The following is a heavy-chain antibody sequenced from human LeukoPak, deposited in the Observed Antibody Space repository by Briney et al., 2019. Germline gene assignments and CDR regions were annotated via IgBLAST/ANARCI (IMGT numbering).Heavy chain of an antibody. J-gene: IGHJ4*02. Sequence: SETLSLTCAVYGGSFSGYYWSWIRQPPGKGLECIGEINHSGSTNYNPSLKSRVTISVDTSKNQFSLKLSSVTAADTAVYYCARARTRITISGVVIIQPLFDYWGLGTLVTVSS. D-gene: IGHD3-3*01. V-gene: IGHV4-34*01. CDR3: ARARTRITISGVVIIQPLFDY. CDR1: GGSFSGYY. CDR2: INHSGST.